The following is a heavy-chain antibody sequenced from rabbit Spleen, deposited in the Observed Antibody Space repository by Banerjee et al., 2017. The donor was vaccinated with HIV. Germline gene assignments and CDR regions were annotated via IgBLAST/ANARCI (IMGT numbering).Heavy chain of an antibody. Sequence: QSLEESGGDLVKPGASLTLTCTASGFALSSYYYMCWVRQAPGKGLELIACIYAGSSGSTYYANWAKGRFSISKTSSTTVTLQMTSLTAADTATYFCARDTGSSFSSYGMDLWGPGTLVTVS. CDR3: ARDTGSSFSSYGMDL. D-gene: IGHD8-1*01. CDR2: IYAGSSGST. CDR1: GFALSSYYY. J-gene: IGHJ6*01. V-gene: IGHV1S40*01.